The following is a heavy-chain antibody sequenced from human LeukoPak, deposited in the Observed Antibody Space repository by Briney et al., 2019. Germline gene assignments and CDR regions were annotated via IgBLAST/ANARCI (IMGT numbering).Heavy chain of an antibody. J-gene: IGHJ5*02. CDR2: IYYSGST. V-gene: IGHV4-39*01. CDR1: GGSISSSSYY. CDR3: ASSGWYQRGQNWFDP. D-gene: IGHD6-19*01. Sequence: SETLSLTCTVSGGSISSSSYYWGWIRQPPGKGLEWIGSIYYSGSTYYNPSLKSRVTISVDTSKNQFSLKLSSVTAADTAVDYCASSGWYQRGQNWFDPWGQGTLVTVSS.